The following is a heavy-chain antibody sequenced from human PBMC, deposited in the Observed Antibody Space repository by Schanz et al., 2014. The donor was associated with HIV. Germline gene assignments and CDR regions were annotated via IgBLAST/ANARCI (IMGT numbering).Heavy chain of an antibody. CDR2: TIPIFGTA. V-gene: IGHV1-69*13. D-gene: IGHD1-26*01. CDR1: GYAFTSYG. CDR3: ARRGLVGATLYYYYYGMDV. J-gene: IGHJ6*02. Sequence: QVQLLQSGAELKKPGASVRVSCKTSGYAFTSYGITWVRQAPGQGLEWMGGTIPIFGTANYAQKFQGRVTITADESTSTAYMELSSLRSEDTAVYYCARRGLVGATLYYYYYGMDVWGQGTTVTVSS.